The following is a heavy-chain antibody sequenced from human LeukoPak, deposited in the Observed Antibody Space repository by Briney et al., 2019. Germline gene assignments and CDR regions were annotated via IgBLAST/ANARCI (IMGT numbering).Heavy chain of an antibody. V-gene: IGHV1-18*01. Sequence: GASVKVSCKASGYTFTSYGISWVRQAPGHGLEWMGWISAYNGNTNYAQKFQGRVTMTTDTSTSTAYMELRSLRSDDTAVYYCARESGTGVWSGYYPSYYFDYWGQGTLVTVSS. CDR1: GYTFTSYG. J-gene: IGHJ4*02. D-gene: IGHD3-3*01. CDR2: ISAYNGNT. CDR3: ARESGTGVWSGYYPSYYFDY.